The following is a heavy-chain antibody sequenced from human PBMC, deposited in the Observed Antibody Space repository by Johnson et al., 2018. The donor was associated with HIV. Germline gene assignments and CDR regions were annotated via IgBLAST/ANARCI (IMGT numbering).Heavy chain of an antibody. CDR2: IKQDGSAK. V-gene: IGHV3-7*03. J-gene: IGHJ3*02. CDR1: GFTFSSYW. CDR3: ARTLIAVAAAGNAFDI. Sequence: VQLVESGGGVVQPGRSLRLSCAASGFTFSSYWMSWVRQAPGKGLEWVANIKQDGSAKYYVDSVKGRFTISRDNAKNSLYLQMNRRRGDDTAVYYCARTLIAVAAAGNAFDIWGRGTMVTVSS. D-gene: IGHD6-19*01.